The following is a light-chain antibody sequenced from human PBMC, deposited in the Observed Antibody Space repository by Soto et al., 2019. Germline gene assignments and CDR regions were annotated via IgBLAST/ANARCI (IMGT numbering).Light chain of an antibody. J-gene: IGKJ5*01. CDR1: QSVRSS. Sequence: EIVLTQSPATLSLSPGERATLSCRASQSVRSSLAWYQQQPGQAPRLLIFDASNRATGIPARFSGSGSGTDFTLTISSLEPEDFVVYYCQQRSNWPATFGQGTRLEIK. V-gene: IGKV3-11*01. CDR3: QQRSNWPAT. CDR2: DAS.